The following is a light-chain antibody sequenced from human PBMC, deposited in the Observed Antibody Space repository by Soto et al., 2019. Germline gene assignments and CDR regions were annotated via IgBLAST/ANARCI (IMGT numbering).Light chain of an antibody. CDR3: QTWGTGIRGV. J-gene: IGLJ2*01. CDR2: LNSDGSH. CDR1: SGHSSYA. V-gene: IGLV4-69*01. Sequence: QPVLTQSPSASASLGASVKLTCTLSSGHSSYAIAWHQQQPEKGPRYLMKLNSDGSHSKGDGITDRFSGSTSGAERYLTISSLQSEDEADYYCQTWGTGIRGVFGGGTKLTVL.